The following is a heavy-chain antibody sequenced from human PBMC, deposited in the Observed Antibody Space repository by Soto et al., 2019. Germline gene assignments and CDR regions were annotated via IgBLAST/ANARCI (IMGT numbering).Heavy chain of an antibody. J-gene: IGHJ3*02. D-gene: IGHD3-3*01. CDR2: ISSSSSYI. CDR3: ASPLRTDAFDI. CDR1: GFTFSSYS. V-gene: IGHV3-21*01. Sequence: SLRLSCAASGFTFSSYSMNWVRQAPGKGLEWVSSISSSSSYIYYADSVKGRFTISRDNAKNSLYLQMNSLRAEDTAVYYCASPLRTDAFDIWGQGTMVTVSS.